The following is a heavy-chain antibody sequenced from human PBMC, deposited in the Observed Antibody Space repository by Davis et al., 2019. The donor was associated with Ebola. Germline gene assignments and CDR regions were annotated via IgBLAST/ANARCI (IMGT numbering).Heavy chain of an antibody. CDR1: GFTFSDYY. J-gene: IGHJ6*02. D-gene: IGHD3-10*01. Sequence: GESLKISCAASGFTFSDYYMSWIRQAPGKGLEWVSYISSSGSTIYYADSVKGRFTISRDNAKNSLYLQMNSLRAEDTAVYYCARVGRGGVYYYYGMDVWGQGTTVTVSS. CDR3: ARVGRGGVYYYYGMDV. CDR2: ISSSGSTI. V-gene: IGHV3-11*01.